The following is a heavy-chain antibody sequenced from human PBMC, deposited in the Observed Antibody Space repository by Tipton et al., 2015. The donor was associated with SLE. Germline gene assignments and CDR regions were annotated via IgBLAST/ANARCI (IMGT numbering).Heavy chain of an antibody. CDR1: GVSVTSGNYY. J-gene: IGHJ4*02. V-gene: IGHV4-61*09. Sequence: TLSLTCSVSGVSVTSGNYYWSWIRPPAGRGLQWIGHIYTSGSTDYNPSLKNRVTISRDISKNQLSLMLTSVTAADAGVYFCARGVPYYDHMTAAIRYYFDYWGRGLLVAVSS. CDR3: ARGVPYYDHMTAAIRYYFDY. D-gene: IGHD3-9*01. CDR2: IYTSGST.